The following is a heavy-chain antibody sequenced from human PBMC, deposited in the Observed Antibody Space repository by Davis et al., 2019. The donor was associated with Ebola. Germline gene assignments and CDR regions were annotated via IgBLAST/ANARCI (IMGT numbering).Heavy chain of an antibody. Sequence: GGSLRLSCAATGFSFSAYTMNWVRQAPGKGLEWVSSVSTSSTHRYYADPVKGRFTISRDDSKNSVYIQMNSLRAEDSAVYFCARVDILTGYNSHFYYGMDVWGIGTTVTVSS. D-gene: IGHD3-9*01. J-gene: IGHJ6*04. CDR2: VSTSSTHR. CDR3: ARVDILTGYNSHFYYGMDV. CDR1: GFSFSAYT. V-gene: IGHV3-21*01.